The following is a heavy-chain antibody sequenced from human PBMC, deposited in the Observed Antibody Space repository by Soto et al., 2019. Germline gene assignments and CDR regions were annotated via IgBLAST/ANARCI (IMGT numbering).Heavy chain of an antibody. CDR2: ISYDGSNK. J-gene: IGHJ5*02. CDR3: AKGLSDFWSGLVDWFDP. D-gene: IGHD3-3*01. V-gene: IGHV3-30*18. Sequence: VAVISYDGSNKYYADSVKGRFTISRDNSKNTLYLQMNSLRAEDTAVYYCAKGLSDFWSGLVDWFDPWGQGTLVTVSS.